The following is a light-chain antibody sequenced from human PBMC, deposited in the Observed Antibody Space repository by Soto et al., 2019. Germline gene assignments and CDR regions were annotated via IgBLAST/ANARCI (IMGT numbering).Light chain of an antibody. CDR2: GSS. Sequence: EIVLTQSPGTLSLSPGQRATLSCRASQSIRSNYVAWYQQKPGQAPSLLIFGSSSTATGIPDRFSASGSGTEFTLTISSLEPEDFAVYYCQQYGYEPLTFGGGTKVEI. V-gene: IGKV3-20*01. CDR1: QSIRSNY. J-gene: IGKJ4*01. CDR3: QQYGYEPLT.